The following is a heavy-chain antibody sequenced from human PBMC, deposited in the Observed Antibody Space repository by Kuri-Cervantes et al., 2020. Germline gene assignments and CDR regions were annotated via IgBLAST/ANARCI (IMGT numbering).Heavy chain of an antibody. J-gene: IGHJ6*02. CDR2: ISGSGGST. D-gene: IGHD3-10*01. Sequence: GESLKISCAASGFTFSSYAMSWVRQAPGKGLEWVSAISGSGGSTYYADSVKGRFTISRDNSKNTLYLQMNSLRAEDTAVYYCARGSGSYYSNYYYYGMDVWGQGTTVTVSS. CDR1: GFTFSSYA. CDR3: ARGSGSYYSNYYYYGMDV. V-gene: IGHV3-23*01.